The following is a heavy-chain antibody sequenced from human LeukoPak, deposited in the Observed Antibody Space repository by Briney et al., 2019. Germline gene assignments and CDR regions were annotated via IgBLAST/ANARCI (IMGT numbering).Heavy chain of an antibody. J-gene: IGHJ4*02. Sequence: SQTLSLTCSVSGGSISSGDYYWSWIRQPPGKGLEWIGYIYYSGSTYYNPSLKSRVTISVDTSKNQFSLKLSSVTAADTAVYYCARETPTGPFDYWGQGTLVTVSS. D-gene: IGHD3-10*01. CDR1: GGSISSGDYY. V-gene: IGHV4-30-4*01. CDR3: ARETPTGPFDY. CDR2: IYYSGST.